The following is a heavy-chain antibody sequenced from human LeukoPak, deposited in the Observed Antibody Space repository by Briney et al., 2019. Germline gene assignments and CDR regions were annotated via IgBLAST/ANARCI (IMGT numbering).Heavy chain of an antibody. J-gene: IGHJ5*02. CDR3: ARGLTPYCSGGSCS. V-gene: IGHV3-48*01. D-gene: IGHD2-15*01. CDR1: GFTFSSYS. CDR2: ISSSSSTI. Sequence: GGSLRLSCAASGFTFSSYSMNWARQAPGKGLEWVSYISSSSSTIYYADSVKGRFTISRDNAKNSLYLQMNSLRAEDTAVYYCARGLTPYCSGGSCSWGQGTLVTVSS.